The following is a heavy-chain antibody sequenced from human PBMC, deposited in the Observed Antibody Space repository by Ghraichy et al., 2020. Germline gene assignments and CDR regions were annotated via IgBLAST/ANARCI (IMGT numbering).Heavy chain of an antibody. D-gene: IGHD6-19*01. V-gene: IGHV3-7*01. CDR2: IKQDGSEI. CDR1: GFPFSGYW. Sequence: GESLNISCAASGFPFSGYWMTWVRQAPGKGLEWVASIKQDGSEIKYVDSLKGRFTISRDNAKNSLYLQMNSLRVEDTAMYYCAKNIVVAGKILYYYYGMDVWVQGTTVTFSS. J-gene: IGHJ6*02. CDR3: AKNIVVAGKILYYYYGMDV.